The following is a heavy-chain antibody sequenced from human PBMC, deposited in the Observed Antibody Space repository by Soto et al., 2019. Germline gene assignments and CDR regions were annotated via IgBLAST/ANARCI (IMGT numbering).Heavy chain of an antibody. CDR1: GYTFTSYY. V-gene: IGHV1-46*01. CDR2: INPSGGST. Sequence: GASVKVSCKASGYTFTSYYMHWVRQAPGQGLEWMGIINPSGGSTSHAQKFQGRVTMTRDTSTSTVYMEPSSLRSEDTAVYYCARAPVGGSVGDYFDYWGQGTLVTVSS. CDR3: ARAPVGGSVGDYFDY. D-gene: IGHD2-15*01. J-gene: IGHJ4*02.